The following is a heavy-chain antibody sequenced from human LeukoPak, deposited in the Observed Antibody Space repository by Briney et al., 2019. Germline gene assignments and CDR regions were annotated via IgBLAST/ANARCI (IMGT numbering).Heavy chain of an antibody. CDR3: AGTYYDFWSGYRELYYFDY. D-gene: IGHD3-3*01. J-gene: IGHJ4*02. CDR2: IYHSGST. V-gene: IGHV4-30-2*01. Sequence: SETLSLTCAVSGGSISSGGYSWSWIRQPPGKGLEWIGYIYHSGSTYYNPSLKSRVTISVDRSKNQFSLKLSSVTAADTAVYYCAGTYYDFWSGYRELYYFDYWGQGTLVTVSS. CDR1: GGSISSGGYS.